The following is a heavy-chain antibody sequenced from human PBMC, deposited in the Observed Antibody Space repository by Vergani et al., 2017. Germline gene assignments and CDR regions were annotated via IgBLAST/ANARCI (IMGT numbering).Heavy chain of an antibody. D-gene: IGHD2-2*01. CDR2: INHSGST. J-gene: IGHJ4*02. CDR3: ARGYCSSTSCRGYYFDY. CDR1: GGSFSGYH. Sequence: QVQLQQWGAGLLKPSETLSLTCAVYGGSFSGYHWSWIRQPPGKGLEWIGEINHSGSTNYNPSLKSRVTISVDTSKNQFSLKLSSVTAADTAVYYCARGYCSSTSCRGYYFDYWGQGTLVTVSS. V-gene: IGHV4-34*01.